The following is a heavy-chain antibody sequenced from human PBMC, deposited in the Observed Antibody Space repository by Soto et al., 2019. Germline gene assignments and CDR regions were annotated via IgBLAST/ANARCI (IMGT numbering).Heavy chain of an antibody. CDR1: GFMFDDFS. D-gene: IGHD2-2*01. CDR3: VKERDDASWTALDH. V-gene: IGHV3-43*01. CDR2: IGRDSINT. Sequence: EVRLVESGGVVVQPGGSLRLSCAASGFMFDDFSMHWVRQAPGKGLEWVALIGRDSINTYYADSVRGRFIVSRDNSKNSLYLQMNSLRSEDTALYYCVKERDDASWTALDHWGQGTLVTVSS. J-gene: IGHJ4*02.